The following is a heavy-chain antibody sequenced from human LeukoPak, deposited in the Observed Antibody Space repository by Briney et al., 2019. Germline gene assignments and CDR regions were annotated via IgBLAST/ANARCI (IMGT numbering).Heavy chain of an antibody. CDR3: ARELFDFDY. D-gene: IGHD3-10*01. CDR1: GFTFSSYE. J-gene: IGHJ4*02. CDR2: ITGSGGST. V-gene: IGHV3-23*01. Sequence: PGGSLRLSCAASGFTFSSYEMNWVRQAPGKGLEWVSEITGSGGSTYYADSVKGRFTISRDNSKNTLYLQMNSLRAEDTAIYYCARELFDFDYWGQGTLVTVSS.